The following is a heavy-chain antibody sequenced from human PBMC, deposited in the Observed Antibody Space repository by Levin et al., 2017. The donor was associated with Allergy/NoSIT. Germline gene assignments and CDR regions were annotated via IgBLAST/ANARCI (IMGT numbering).Heavy chain of an antibody. D-gene: IGHD5-12*01. CDR2: ISSNGGST. J-gene: IGHJ6*03. Sequence: GGSLRLSCSASGFTFSSYAMHWVRQAPGKGLEYVSAISSNGGSTYYADSVKGRFTISRDNSKNTLYLQMSSLRAEDTAVYYCVARDVDIVATITYYYMDVWGKGTTVTVSS. CDR3: VARDVDIVATITYYYMDV. CDR1: GFTFSSYA. V-gene: IGHV3-64D*06.